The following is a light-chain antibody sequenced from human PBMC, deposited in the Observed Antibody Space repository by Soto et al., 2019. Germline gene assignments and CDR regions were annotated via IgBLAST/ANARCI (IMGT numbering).Light chain of an antibody. J-gene: IGKJ4*01. CDR3: QQYQTFPLT. V-gene: IGKV1-16*02. CDR1: QGIGTN. Sequence: DVQMTQSTSSLSASVGDRVTITCRASQGIGTNLAWCQQKPGKAPKSLIVAASRLQSGVSSKFSGSGSGTDFTLTISSLQPEEFATYYCQQYQTFPLTVGGGTKVEIK. CDR2: AAS.